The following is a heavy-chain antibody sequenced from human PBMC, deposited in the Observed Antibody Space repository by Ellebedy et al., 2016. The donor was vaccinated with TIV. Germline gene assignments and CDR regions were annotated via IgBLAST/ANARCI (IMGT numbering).Heavy chain of an antibody. V-gene: IGHV3-23*01. Sequence: GESLKISCAVSGFTVSSNYMSWVRQAPGKGLEWVSAVSARGTSTYYADFVEGRFNISRDNSKNTLYLQMDSLRAEDTAVYYCAKGVTMFRALRDYFDYWGQGNLVTVSS. CDR2: VSARGTST. J-gene: IGHJ4*02. D-gene: IGHD3-10*01. CDR3: AKGVTMFRALRDYFDY. CDR1: GFTVSSNY.